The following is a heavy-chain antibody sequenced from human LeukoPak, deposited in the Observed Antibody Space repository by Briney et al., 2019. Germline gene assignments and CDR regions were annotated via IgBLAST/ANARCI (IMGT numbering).Heavy chain of an antibody. CDR1: GYTFTSYA. CDR2: INAGNGNT. CDR3: ARYRDKYSSRGDY. D-gene: IGHD6-13*01. J-gene: IGHJ4*02. Sequence: ASVKVSCKASGYTFTSYAMHWVRQAPGQRLEWMGWINAGNGNTKYSQKFQGRVTITRDTSASTAYVELSSLRSDDTAVYYCARYRDKYSSRGDYWGQGTLVTVSS. V-gene: IGHV1-3*01.